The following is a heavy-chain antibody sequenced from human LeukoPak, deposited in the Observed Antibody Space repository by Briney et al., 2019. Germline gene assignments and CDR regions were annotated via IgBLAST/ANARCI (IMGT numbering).Heavy chain of an antibody. CDR2: INPNSGGT. CDR1: GYTFTGYY. J-gene: IGHJ6*03. D-gene: IGHD3-10*01. V-gene: IGHV1-2*02. Sequence: GASVKVSCKASGYTFTGYYMHWVRQAPGQGLEWKGWINPNSGGTNYAQKFQGRVTMTRDTSISTAYMELSRLRSDDTAVYYCARDQVAKRYYGAVMPNYYYYMDVWGKGTTVTISS. CDR3: ARDQVAKRYYGAVMPNYYYYMDV.